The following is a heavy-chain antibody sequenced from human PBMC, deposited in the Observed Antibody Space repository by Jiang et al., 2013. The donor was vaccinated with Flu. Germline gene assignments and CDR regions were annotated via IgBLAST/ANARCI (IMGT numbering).Heavy chain of an antibody. CDR2: TYYRSKWYN. Sequence: TSQTLSLTCAISGDSVSSNSAAWNWIRQSPSRGLEWLGRTYYRSKWYNDYAVSVKSRITINPDTSKNQFSLQLNSVTPEDTAVYYCAMGGGAEWYFDLWGRGTLVTVSS. D-gene: IGHD3-16*01. CDR1: GDSVSSNSAA. J-gene: IGHJ2*01. V-gene: IGHV6-1*01. CDR3: AMGGGAEWYFDL.